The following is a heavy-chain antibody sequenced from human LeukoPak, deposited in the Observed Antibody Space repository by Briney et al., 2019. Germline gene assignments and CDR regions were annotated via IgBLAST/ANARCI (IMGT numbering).Heavy chain of an antibody. Sequence: KSGGSLRLSCAASGFTFSSYTMNWVRQAPGKGLEWVSSISGSSNYIYYADSVKGRFTISTDNAKNSLYLQMNSLRAEDTAVYYCARGTQAKDIVVVPAARVSYGMDVWGQGTTVTVSS. CDR3: ARGTQAKDIVVVPAARVSYGMDV. CDR1: GFTFSSYT. D-gene: IGHD2-2*01. J-gene: IGHJ6*02. CDR2: ISGSSNYI. V-gene: IGHV3-21*01.